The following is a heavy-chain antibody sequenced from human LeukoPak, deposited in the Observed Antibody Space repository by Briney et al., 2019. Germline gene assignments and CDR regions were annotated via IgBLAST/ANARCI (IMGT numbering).Heavy chain of an antibody. D-gene: IGHD3-22*01. CDR3: AKDSAYYDSSGYTSFQYYFDY. CDR1: GFTFDDYA. J-gene: IGHJ4*02. Sequence: GGSLRLSCAASGFTFDDYAMHWVRQAPGKGLEWVSGISWNSGSIGYADSVKGRFTISRDNSKNSLYLQMNSLRTEDTALYYCAKDSAYYDSSGYTSFQYYFDYWGQGTLVTVSS. CDR2: ISWNSGSI. V-gene: IGHV3-9*01.